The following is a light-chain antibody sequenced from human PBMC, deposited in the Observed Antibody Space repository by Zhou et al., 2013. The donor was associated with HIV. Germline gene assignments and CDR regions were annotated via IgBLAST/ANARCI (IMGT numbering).Light chain of an antibody. J-gene: IGKJ4*01. Sequence: EIVLTQSPGTLSLSPGETATLSCRASQSVRSNLAWYQQKLGQAPRLLIYGASTRATGIPARFSGSGSGTEFTLTISSLQSEDFAVYYCQHYNNWPLTFGGGTKVEIK. CDR2: GAS. CDR1: QSVRSN. V-gene: IGKV3-15*01. CDR3: QHYNNWPLT.